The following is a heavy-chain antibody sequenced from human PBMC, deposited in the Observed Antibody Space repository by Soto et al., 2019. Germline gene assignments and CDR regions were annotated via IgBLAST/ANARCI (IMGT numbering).Heavy chain of an antibody. CDR2: IDYVGST. J-gene: IGHJ4*02. V-gene: IGHV4-59*02. D-gene: IGHD1-1*01. CDR1: GDSVNSRY. CDR3: VRQSGIYFDF. Sequence: SETLSLTCSVPGDSVNSRYWSWIRQPPGKGLEWIGYIDYVGSTNFAPSLQRRVTMSVDTSKNLVSLKLRYVSAADTAVYYCVRQSGIYFDFWGQGILVTVSS.